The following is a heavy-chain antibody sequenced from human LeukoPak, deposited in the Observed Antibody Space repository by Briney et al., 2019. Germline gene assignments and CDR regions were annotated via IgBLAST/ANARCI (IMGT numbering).Heavy chain of an antibody. Sequence: SETLSLTCTVSGGSISSYYWSWIRHPPGKGLEFIGYIYYSGSTNYNPSLKSRVTISVDTSKNQFSLKLSSVTAADTAVYYCARHGSDDGWFDPWGQGTLVTVSS. J-gene: IGHJ5*02. CDR3: ARHGSDDGWFDP. CDR2: IYYSGST. V-gene: IGHV4-59*08. CDR1: GGSISSYY. D-gene: IGHD1-1*01.